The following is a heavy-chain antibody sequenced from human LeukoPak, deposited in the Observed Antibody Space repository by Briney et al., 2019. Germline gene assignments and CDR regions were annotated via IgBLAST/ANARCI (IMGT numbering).Heavy chain of an antibody. J-gene: IGHJ4*02. Sequence: GGSLRLSCAASGFTFSSYGMHWVRQAPGKGLEWVAVISYDGSNKYYADSVKGRFTISRDNSKNTLYLQMNSLRAEDTAVYYYAKDGCTNGVCYYFDYWGQGTLVTVSS. CDR3: AKDGCTNGVCYYFDY. D-gene: IGHD2-8*01. CDR1: GFTFSSYG. CDR2: ISYDGSNK. V-gene: IGHV3-30*18.